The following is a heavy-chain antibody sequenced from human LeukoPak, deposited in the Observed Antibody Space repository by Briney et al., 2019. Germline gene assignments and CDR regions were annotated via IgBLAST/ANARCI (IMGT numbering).Heavy chain of an antibody. CDR2: IYYSGST. J-gene: IGHJ5*02. V-gene: IGHV4-39*07. Sequence: SETLSLTCTVSGGSIGSSSYYWGWIRQPPGKGLEWIGSIYYSGSTYYNPSLKSRVSMSIDTSKKQFSLKLTSATAADTAVYYCARDRSPYGDYVEYWFDPWGQGTLVTVSS. CDR1: GGSIGSSSYY. CDR3: ARDRSPYGDYVEYWFDP. D-gene: IGHD4-17*01.